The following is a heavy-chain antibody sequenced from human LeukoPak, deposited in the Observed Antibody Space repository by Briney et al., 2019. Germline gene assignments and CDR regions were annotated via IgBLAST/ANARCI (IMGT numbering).Heavy chain of an antibody. V-gene: IGHV1-46*01. CDR3: ARDPGYSYGGYYYYYYMDV. D-gene: IGHD5-18*01. Sequence: ASVRVSCKASGYTFISYGISWVRQAPGQGLEWMGIINPSGGSTSYAQKFQGRVTMTRDTSTSTVYMELSSLRSEDTAVYYCARDPGYSYGGYYYYYYMDVWGKGTTVTISS. CDR2: INPSGGST. J-gene: IGHJ6*03. CDR1: GYTFISYG.